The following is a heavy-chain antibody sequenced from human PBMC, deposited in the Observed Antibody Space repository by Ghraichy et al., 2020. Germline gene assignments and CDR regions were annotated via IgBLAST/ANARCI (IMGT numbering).Heavy chain of an antibody. CDR1: GFTFSSYA. CDR3: AKGGWGSPDY. V-gene: IGHV3-23*01. D-gene: IGHD3-16*01. J-gene: IGHJ4*02. CDR2: ISGSGGST. Sequence: GESLNISCAASGFTFSSYAMSWVRQAPGKGLEWVSAISGSGGSTYYADSVKGRFTISRDNSKNTLYLQMNSLRAEDTAVYYCAKGGWGSPDYWGQGTLVTVSS.